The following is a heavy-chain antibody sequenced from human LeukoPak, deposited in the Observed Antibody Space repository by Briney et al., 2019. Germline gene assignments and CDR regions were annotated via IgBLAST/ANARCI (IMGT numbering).Heavy chain of an antibody. D-gene: IGHD7-27*01. Sequence: GGSLRLSCAASGFTFSSYSMSWVRQAPGKGLEWVSSISSSGGNTYYPDSVKGRFTISRDNSKNTMYLQMNSLRAEDTAVYYCAKENWGSRNFDYWGQGTLVTVSS. V-gene: IGHV3-23*01. J-gene: IGHJ4*02. CDR2: ISSSGGNT. CDR1: GFTFSSYS. CDR3: AKENWGSRNFDY.